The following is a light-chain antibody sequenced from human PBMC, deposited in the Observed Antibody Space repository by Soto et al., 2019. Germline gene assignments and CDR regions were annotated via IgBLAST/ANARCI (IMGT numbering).Light chain of an antibody. Sequence: QSVLTQPASVSGSPGQSITISCTGTSSDVGGYNYVSRYQQHPGKAPKLMIYDVINRPSGVSNRFSGSKSGNSASLTISGLQAEDDADYYCSSYTSSSTYVVFGGGTKLTVL. CDR3: SSYTSSSTYVV. CDR2: DVI. CDR1: SSDVGGYNY. V-gene: IGLV2-14*03. J-gene: IGLJ2*01.